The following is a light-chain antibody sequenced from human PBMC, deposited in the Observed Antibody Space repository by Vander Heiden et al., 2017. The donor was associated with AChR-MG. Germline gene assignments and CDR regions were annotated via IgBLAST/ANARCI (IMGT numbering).Light chain of an antibody. CDR3: QLYGHSPLFT. Sequence: EIVLTQSPGTLSLSPGERATLSCRASQSVRDRSLAWYQHKVGQAPRLLIFGTSSRATGIPDRFSDSGSGTDFTLTISRLEPEDFAVYYCQLYGHSPLFTFGPGTKVEIK. CDR2: GTS. CDR1: QSVRDRS. V-gene: IGKV3-20*01. J-gene: IGKJ3*01.